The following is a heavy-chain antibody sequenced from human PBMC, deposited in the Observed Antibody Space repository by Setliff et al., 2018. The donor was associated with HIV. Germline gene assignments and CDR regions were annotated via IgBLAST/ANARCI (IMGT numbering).Heavy chain of an antibody. CDR1: GGSISRVGYY. Sequence: TSETLSLTCSVSGGSISRVGYYWSWIRQHPGKGLEWIGYITYSGSTYYNPSLMSRVSISPDTSKNQFSLKLTAVTAADTAVYYCASVGLVIQVTLFGMDVWGQGTAVTVSS. V-gene: IGHV4-31*03. D-gene: IGHD5-18*01. J-gene: IGHJ6*02. CDR3: ASVGLVIQVTLFGMDV. CDR2: ITYSGST.